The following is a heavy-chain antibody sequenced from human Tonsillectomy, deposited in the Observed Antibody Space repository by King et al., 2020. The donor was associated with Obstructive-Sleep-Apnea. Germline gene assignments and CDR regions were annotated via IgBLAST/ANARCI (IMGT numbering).Heavy chain of an antibody. Sequence: QLVQSGGGLVQPGGSLRLSCAASGFTVSSNYMSWVRQAPGKGLEWVSVIYSGGSTYYADSVKGRFTISRDNSKNTLYLQMNSLRAEDTAVYYCARDRFWDPDYGALHYSVYYGMDVWGQGTTVTVSS. J-gene: IGHJ6*02. CDR2: IYSGGST. D-gene: IGHD4-17*01. CDR1: GFTVSSNY. V-gene: IGHV3-66*01. CDR3: ARDRFWDPDYGALHYSVYYGMDV.